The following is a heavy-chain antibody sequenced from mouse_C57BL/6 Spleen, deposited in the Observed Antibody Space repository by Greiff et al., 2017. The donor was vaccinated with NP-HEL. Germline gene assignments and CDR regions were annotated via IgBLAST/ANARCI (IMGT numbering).Heavy chain of an antibody. CDR3: ARGELRLPYYFDY. CDR2: INPSSGYT. V-gene: IGHV1-7*01. D-gene: IGHD3-2*02. CDR1: GYTFTSYW. Sequence: VQLQHPGAELVKPGASVKLSCKASGYTFTSYWMHWVKQRPGRGLEWIGYINPSSGYTKYNQKFKDKATLTADKSSSTAYMQLSSLTYEDSAVYYCARGELRLPYYFDYWGQGTTLTVSS. J-gene: IGHJ2*01.